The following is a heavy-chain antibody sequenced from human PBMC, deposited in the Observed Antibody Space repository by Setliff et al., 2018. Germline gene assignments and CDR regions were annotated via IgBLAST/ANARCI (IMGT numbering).Heavy chain of an antibody. Sequence: ASVKVSCKASGYSFTLYAMHWMRQAPGQRLEWMGWMNIDNGKTEYSQEFQDRDTFTRDTFPETDHMELRSLTSDDMAVYYCARGYCDGIGCPAPLYYLDSWGQGTLVTVSS. CDR2: MNIDNGKT. CDR3: ARGYCDGIGCPAPLYYLDS. J-gene: IGHJ4*02. D-gene: IGHD2-21*01. CDR1: GYSFTLYA. V-gene: IGHV1-3*03.